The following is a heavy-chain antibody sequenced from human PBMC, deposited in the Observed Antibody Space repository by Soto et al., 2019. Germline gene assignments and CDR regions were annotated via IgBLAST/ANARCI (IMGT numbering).Heavy chain of an antibody. CDR2: ISGSGGST. Sequence: GGSLRLSCAASGFTFSSYAMSWVRQAPGKGLEWVSAISGSGGSTYYADSVKGRFTISRDNSKNTLYLQMNSLRAEDTAVYYCAEVTDYYDSSGYYNWFDPWGQGTLVTVSS. D-gene: IGHD3-22*01. V-gene: IGHV3-23*01. CDR3: AEVTDYYDSSGYYNWFDP. CDR1: GFTFSSYA. J-gene: IGHJ5*02.